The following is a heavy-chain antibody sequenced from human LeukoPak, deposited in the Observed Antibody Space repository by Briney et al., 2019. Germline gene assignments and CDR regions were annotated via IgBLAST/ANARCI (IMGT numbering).Heavy chain of an antibody. CDR3: ARGQGSSWSVTRPVGC. CDR2: IYYSGSI. Sequence: SETLSLTCTVSGGSISSSSYYWGWIRQPPGKGLEWIGSIYYSGSIYYSPSLKSRVTISVDTSKNQFSLKLSSVTAADTAVYYCARGQGSSWSVTRPVGCWGQGTLVTVSS. J-gene: IGHJ4*02. D-gene: IGHD6-13*01. V-gene: IGHV4-39*01. CDR1: GGSISSSSYY.